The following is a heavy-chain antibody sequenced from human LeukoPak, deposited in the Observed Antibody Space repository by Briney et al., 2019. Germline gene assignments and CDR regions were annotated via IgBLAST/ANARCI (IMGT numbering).Heavy chain of an antibody. J-gene: IGHJ4*02. CDR3: ASGYSYDLDY. D-gene: IGHD5-18*01. V-gene: IGHV3-53*01. CDR2: IYSGGST. Sequence: GGSLRLSCAASGFTVSSNYMSRVRQAPGKGLEWVSVIYSGGSTYYADSVKGRFTISRDNSKNTLYLQMSSLRADDTAVYYCASGYSYDLDYWGQGTLVTVSP. CDR1: GFTVSSNY.